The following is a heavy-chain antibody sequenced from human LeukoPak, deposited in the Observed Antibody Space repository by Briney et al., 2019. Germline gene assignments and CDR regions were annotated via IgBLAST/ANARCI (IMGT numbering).Heavy chain of an antibody. D-gene: IGHD3-16*01. V-gene: IGHV3-9*01. Sequence: GGSLRLSCAASGFTFDDYAMHWVRQAPGKGLEWVSGISWNSGSIGYADSVKGRFTISRDNSKNTLYLQMNSLRAEDTAVYYCARLGDYSPFDYWGQGTLVTVSS. CDR3: ARLGDYSPFDY. CDR1: GFTFDDYA. CDR2: ISWNSGSI. J-gene: IGHJ4*02.